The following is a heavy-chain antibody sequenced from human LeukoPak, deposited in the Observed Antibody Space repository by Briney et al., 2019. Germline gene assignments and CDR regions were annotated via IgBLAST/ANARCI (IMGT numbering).Heavy chain of an antibody. CDR2: IHHSGST. CDR3: ARVGSGVAFHI. CDR1: GASISSNIW. D-gene: IGHD6-25*01. Sequence: PSETLSLTCAVSGASISSNIWWSWVRQPPGKGLELIGEIHHSGSTNYNPSPKSRVTISVDKSKNQFSLKLSSVTAADTAVYYCARVGSGVAFHIWGQGTMVTVSS. V-gene: IGHV4-4*02. J-gene: IGHJ3*02.